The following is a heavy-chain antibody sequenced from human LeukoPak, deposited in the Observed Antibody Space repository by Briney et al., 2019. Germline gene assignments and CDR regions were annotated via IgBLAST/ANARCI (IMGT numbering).Heavy chain of an antibody. CDR1: GYIFSSHD. Sequence: GGSLRLSCAASGYIFSSHDMSWVRQAPGKGLEWVSAISGSDGTAYYADSVKGRFTISRDNSKNTLYLQMNSLGAEDTAAYYCAKASGNYHYTDLWGKGTTVTVSS. CDR3: AKASGNYHYTDL. V-gene: IGHV3-23*01. CDR2: ISGSDGTA. J-gene: IGHJ6*03.